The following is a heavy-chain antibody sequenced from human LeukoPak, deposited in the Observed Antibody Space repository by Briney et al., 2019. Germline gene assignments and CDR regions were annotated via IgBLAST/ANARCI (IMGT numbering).Heavy chain of an antibody. CDR1: GGTFSSYI. V-gene: IGHV1-69*05. J-gene: IGHJ6*03. CDR3: ARVVRYYFYKDV. Sequence: ASVKVSCKASGGTFSSYIITWVRQAPGQGLEWMGGIIPLFNTPNYAQKFQGRVTITTDDSTQTSYVELRSLRSEDTAVYYCARVVRYYFYKDVWGKGTTVTVSS. CDR2: IIPLFNTP. D-gene: IGHD6-6*01.